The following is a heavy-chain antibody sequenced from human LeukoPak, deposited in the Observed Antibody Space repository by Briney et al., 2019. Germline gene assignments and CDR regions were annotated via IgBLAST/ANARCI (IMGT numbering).Heavy chain of an antibody. CDR2: ISSSSSYI. CDR1: GFTFSSYS. J-gene: IGHJ4*02. V-gene: IGHV3-21*01. CDR3: AKGDVSVTREFDY. D-gene: IGHD7-27*01. Sequence: PGGSLRLSCAASGFTFSSYSMNWVRQAPGKGLEWVSSISSSSSYIYYADSVKGRFTISRDNAQNSLYLQMNSLRAEDTAVYYCAKGDVSVTREFDYWGQGTLVTVSS.